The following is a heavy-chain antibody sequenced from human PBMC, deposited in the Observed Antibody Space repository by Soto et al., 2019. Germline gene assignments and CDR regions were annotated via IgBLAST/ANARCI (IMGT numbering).Heavy chain of an antibody. V-gene: IGHV4-39*07. Sequence: PSETLSLTCTVSGGSISSSSYYWGWIRQPPGKGLEWIGEINLAGGTNYNPSLKSRVTISIDKSNNQFFLKLTSVTAADKAVYYCARNQRIYDILTGYYKGPFDSWGQGTLVTVSS. CDR3: ARNQRIYDILTGYYKGPFDS. CDR1: GGSISSSSYY. D-gene: IGHD3-9*01. J-gene: IGHJ4*02. CDR2: INLAGGT.